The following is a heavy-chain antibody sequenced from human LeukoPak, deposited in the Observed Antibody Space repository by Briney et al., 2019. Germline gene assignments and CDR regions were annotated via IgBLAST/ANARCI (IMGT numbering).Heavy chain of an antibody. CDR1: GLTFSRYA. CDR2: VSGSGGRT. J-gene: IGHJ3*02. V-gene: IGHV3-23*01. D-gene: IGHD5-24*01. Sequence: PGGSLRLSCAASGLTFSRYAMSWVRQAPGKGLEWVSHVSGSGGRTYYADSVKGRFTISRDNPKKMVYLQMNSLRAEDTAVYYCARWPWDAFDIWGQGTMVTVSS. CDR3: ARWPWDAFDI.